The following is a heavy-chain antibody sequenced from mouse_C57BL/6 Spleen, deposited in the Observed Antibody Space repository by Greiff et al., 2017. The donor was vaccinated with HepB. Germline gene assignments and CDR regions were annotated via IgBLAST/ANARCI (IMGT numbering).Heavy chain of an antibody. V-gene: IGHV5-17*01. CDR2: ISSGSSTI. Sequence: EVKVEESGGGLVKPGGSLKLSCAASGFTFSDYGMHWVRQAPEKGLEWVAYISSGSSTIYYADTVKGRFTISRDNAKNTLFLQMTSLRSEDTAMYYCARGEGLLDYWGQGTTLTVSS. J-gene: IGHJ2*01. CDR3: ARGEGLLDY. CDR1: GFTFSDYG.